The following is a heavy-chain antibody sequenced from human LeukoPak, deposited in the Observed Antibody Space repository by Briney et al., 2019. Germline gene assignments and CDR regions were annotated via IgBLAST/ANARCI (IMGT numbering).Heavy chain of an antibody. V-gene: IGHV3-21*01. CDR1: GLTFSSYT. CDR3: AKTTSSGWN. D-gene: IGHD6-19*01. J-gene: IGHJ4*02. CDR2: ISSGSRYI. Sequence: GGSLRLSCAASGLTFSSYTMNWVRQAPGKGLEWVSSISSGSRYIYYADSVKGRFTISRDNAKNSLYLRMNSLSAEDTAVYYCAKTTSSGWNWGQGTLVTVSS.